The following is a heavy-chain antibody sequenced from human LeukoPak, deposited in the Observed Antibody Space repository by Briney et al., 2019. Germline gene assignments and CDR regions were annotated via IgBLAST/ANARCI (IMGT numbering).Heavy chain of an antibody. CDR1: GYTFTDYY. CDR3: ARGPPRGTAAGPDF. J-gene: IGHJ4*02. Sequence: ASVKVSCKASGYTFTDYYMHWVRQAPGQGLGWMGWINPSSGGTNYAQKFQGRVTVTRDTSISTAFMDLSSLRSDDTAVFYCARGPPRGTAAGPDFWGQGTLVTVSS. CDR2: INPSSGGT. V-gene: IGHV1-2*02. D-gene: IGHD6-13*01.